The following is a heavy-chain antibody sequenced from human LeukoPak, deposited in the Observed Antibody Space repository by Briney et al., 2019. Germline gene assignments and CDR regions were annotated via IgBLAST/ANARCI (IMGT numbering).Heavy chain of an antibody. D-gene: IGHD2-15*01. Sequence: SETLSLTCSVSGVSISTIYWGWIRQPPGKGLGWIGTIYSSGTTFYNPSLESRVTIPLGVVASVDTSKNQFSLIMRSVTAADTAVYYCARSRSQVVAATNWGQGTLVTVSS. V-gene: IGHV4-39*07. CDR2: IYSSGTT. CDR3: ARSRSQVVAATN. J-gene: IGHJ4*02. CDR1: GVSISTIY.